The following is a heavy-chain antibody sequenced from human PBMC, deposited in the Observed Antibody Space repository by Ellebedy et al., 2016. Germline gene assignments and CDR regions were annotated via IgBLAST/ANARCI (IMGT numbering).Heavy chain of an antibody. J-gene: IGHJ4*02. D-gene: IGHD3-22*01. CDR3: AREANYYDSSGYPHYFDY. Sequence: GESLKISXAASGFTFSSYGMHWVRQAPGKGLEWVAVIWYDGSNKYYADSVKGRFTISRDNAKNSLYLQMNSLRAEDTAVYYCAREANYYDSSGYPHYFDYWGQGTLVTVSS. CDR2: IWYDGSNK. CDR1: GFTFSSYG. V-gene: IGHV3-33*01.